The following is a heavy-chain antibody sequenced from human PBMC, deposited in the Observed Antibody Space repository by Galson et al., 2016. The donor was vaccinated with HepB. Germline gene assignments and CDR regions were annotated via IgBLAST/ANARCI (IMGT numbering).Heavy chain of an antibody. D-gene: IGHD6-19*01. CDR2: TNYRGET. V-gene: IGHV4-34*01. CDR1: GGSFSAYY. J-gene: IGHJ4*02. CDR3: ASQPGWYATD. Sequence: SETLSLTCAVSGGSFSAYYWSWIRQSPGKGLEWIGETNYRGETKYNPSLKSRVSISRDTSKNQFSVRLTSVTAADTAMYYCASQPGWYATDWGQGTLVTVSS.